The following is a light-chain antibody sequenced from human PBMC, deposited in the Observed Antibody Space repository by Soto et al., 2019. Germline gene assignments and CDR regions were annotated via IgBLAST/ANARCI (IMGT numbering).Light chain of an antibody. V-gene: IGLV2-14*01. J-gene: IGLJ1*01. CDR2: DVS. CDR3: SSYTSSSLYV. Sequence: LTQPAGGCGSPGQSITISCTGTSSDVGGSNYVSWYQQLPGKAPKLMIYDVSDRPSGVSNRFSGSKSGNTASLTISGLQAEDEADYYCSSYTSSSLYVFGTGTKVTVL. CDR1: SSDVGGSNY.